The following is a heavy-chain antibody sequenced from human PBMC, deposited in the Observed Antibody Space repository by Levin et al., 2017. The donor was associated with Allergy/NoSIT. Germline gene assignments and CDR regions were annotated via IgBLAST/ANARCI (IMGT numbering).Heavy chain of an antibody. CDR2: IDPGNSYT. D-gene: IGHD2/OR15-2a*01. Sequence: GGSLRLSCKGSGFRFTGYWIIWVRQMPGKGLEWMGKIDPGNSYTKYSPSFQGHVTISADKSISTAYLQWSSLKASDTAMYYCARIEYCSTATCLGSDQWGHGTLVTVSS. CDR3: ARIEYCSTATCLGSDQ. J-gene: IGHJ4*01. CDR1: GFRFTGYW. V-gene: IGHV5-10-1*01.